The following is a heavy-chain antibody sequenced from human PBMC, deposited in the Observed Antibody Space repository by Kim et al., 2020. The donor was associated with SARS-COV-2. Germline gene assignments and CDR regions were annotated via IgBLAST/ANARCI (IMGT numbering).Heavy chain of an antibody. CDR2: INPSGGST. D-gene: IGHD6-13*01. CDR3: AREGSPRRIAARGDYYYYGMDV. V-gene: IGHV1-46*01. CDR1: GYTFTSYY. Sequence: ASVKVSCKASGYTFTSYYMHWVRQAPGQGLEWMGIINPSGGSTSYAQKFQGRVTMTRDTSTSTVYMELSSLRSEDTAVYYCAREGSPRRIAARGDYYYYGMDVWGQGTTVTVSS. J-gene: IGHJ6*02.